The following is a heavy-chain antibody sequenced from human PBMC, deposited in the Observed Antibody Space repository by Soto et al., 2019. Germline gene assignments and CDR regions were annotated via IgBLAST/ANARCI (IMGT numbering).Heavy chain of an antibody. V-gene: IGHV1-18*04. J-gene: IGHJ4*02. CDR3: ARVDDFLGVAYFDY. Sequence: QVQLVQSGAEVKKPGASVKVSCKASGYTFNNYGIGWVRQAPGQGLEWMGWISAYNGNTNYAQKLQGRVTMTTDTSTSTAYMELRSLRSDDTAVYYCARVDDFLGVAYFDYWGQGTLVTVSS. CDR1: GYTFNNYG. CDR2: ISAYNGNT. D-gene: IGHD3-3*01.